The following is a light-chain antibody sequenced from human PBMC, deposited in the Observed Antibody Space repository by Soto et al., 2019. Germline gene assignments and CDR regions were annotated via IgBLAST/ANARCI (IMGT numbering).Light chain of an antibody. Sequence: QSVLTQPPSVSAAPGQKVTISCSGSSSNIGNNYVSWYQQFPGTAPKLLIYDNNKRPSGIPDRFSGSKSGTSATLGITGLQTGDEADYYCGTWDSSLSAGEVFGGGTKLTVL. CDR1: SSNIGNNY. J-gene: IGLJ2*01. CDR3: GTWDSSLSAGEV. V-gene: IGLV1-51*01. CDR2: DNN.